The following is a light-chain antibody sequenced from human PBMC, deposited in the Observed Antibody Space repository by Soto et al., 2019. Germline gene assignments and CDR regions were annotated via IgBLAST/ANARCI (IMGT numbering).Light chain of an antibody. CDR3: QQYGSSAPIT. V-gene: IGKV3-20*01. CDR1: QSVSSS. J-gene: IGKJ5*01. CDR2: DAT. Sequence: DIVMTQSPATLSVSPGERATLSCRASQSVSSSLAWYQQKPGQAPRLLIYDATNRATGIPDRFSGSGSETDFTLTISRLEPEDFALYYCQQYGSSAPITFGQGTRLEIK.